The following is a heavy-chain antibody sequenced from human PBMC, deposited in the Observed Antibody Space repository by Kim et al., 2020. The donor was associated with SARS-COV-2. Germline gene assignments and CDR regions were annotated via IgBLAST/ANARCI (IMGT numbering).Heavy chain of an antibody. CDR2: ISASGTAT. D-gene: IGHD3-10*01. CDR1: GFSFSSSYV. Sequence: GGSLRLSCAASGFSFSSSYVMSWVRQAPGKGLEWVSAISASGTATYYADSVKGRFTISRDNSKNTLFLQMNSLRGEDTALYYCAKERRGYYYGSGFDYWGQGTLVTVSS. CDR3: AKERRGYYYGSGFDY. J-gene: IGHJ4*02. V-gene: IGHV3-23*01.